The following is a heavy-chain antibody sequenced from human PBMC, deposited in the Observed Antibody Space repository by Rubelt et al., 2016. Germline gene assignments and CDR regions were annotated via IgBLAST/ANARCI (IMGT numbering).Heavy chain of an antibody. V-gene: IGHV1-18*01. Sequence: QVQLVQSGAEVKKPGASVKVSCKASGYTFTSYGISWVRQAPGQGLEWMGWISAYNGDIKYAQKYHDRVTMTTDTSTSPAYMRLRSLGSDDTACDYVASQFYGDHDTYLAYWGQGTLVTVSS. D-gene: IGHD4-17*01. CDR3: ASQFYGDHDTYLAY. J-gene: IGHJ4*02. CDR1: GYTFTSYG. CDR2: ISAYNGDI.